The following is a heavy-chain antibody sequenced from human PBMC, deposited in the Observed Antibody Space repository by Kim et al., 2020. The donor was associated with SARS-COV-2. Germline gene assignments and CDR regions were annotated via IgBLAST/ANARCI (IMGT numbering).Heavy chain of an antibody. V-gene: IGHV6-1*01. J-gene: IGHJ4*02. D-gene: IGHD6-13*01. Sequence: SQTLSLTCAISGDSVSSNSAAWNWIRQSPSRGLEWLGRTYYRSKWYNDYAVSVKSRITINPDTSKNQFSLQLNSVTPEDTAVYYCAREYSSSWYGRIQLWSVDYWGQGTLVTVSS. CDR1: GDSVSSNSAA. CDR3: AREYSSSWYGRIQLWSVDY. CDR2: TYYRSKWYN.